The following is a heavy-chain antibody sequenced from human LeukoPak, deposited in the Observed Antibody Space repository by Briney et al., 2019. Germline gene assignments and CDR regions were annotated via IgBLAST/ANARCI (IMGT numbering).Heavy chain of an antibody. V-gene: IGHV4-39*07. D-gene: IGHD1-26*01. CDR2: IYYSGST. Sequence: SETLSLTCTVSSDSISSSSYYWGWIRQPPGKGLEWIGTIYYSGSTYYNPSLKSRVTISVDTSKNQFSLKLSSVTAADTAVYYCARDVGATPGYFDYWGQGTLVTVSS. J-gene: IGHJ4*02. CDR3: ARDVGATPGYFDY. CDR1: SDSISSSSYY.